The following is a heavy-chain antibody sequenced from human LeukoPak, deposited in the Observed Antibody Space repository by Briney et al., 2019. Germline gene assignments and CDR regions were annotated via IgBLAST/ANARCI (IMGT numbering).Heavy chain of an antibody. CDR3: ARPLAAAGGKGYYYYGMDV. CDR1: GGTFSSYA. V-gene: IGHV1-69*04. CDR2: IIPILGIA. Sequence: GASVKVSCKASGGTFSSYAISWVRQAPGQGLEWMGRIIPILGIANYAQKFQGRVTITADKSTSTAYMELSSLRSEDTAVYYCARPLAAAGGKGYYYYGMDVWGQGTTVTVSS. D-gene: IGHD6-13*01. J-gene: IGHJ6*02.